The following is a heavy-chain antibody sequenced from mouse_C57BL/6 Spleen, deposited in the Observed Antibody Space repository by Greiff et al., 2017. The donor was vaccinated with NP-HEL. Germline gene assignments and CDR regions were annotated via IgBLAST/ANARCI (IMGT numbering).Heavy chain of an antibody. CDR1: GFTFSDYG. CDR2: ISSGSSTI. CDR3: ARNNQGYYAMDY. Sequence: EVQWVESGGGLVKPGGSLKLSCAASGFTFSDYGMHWVRQAPEKGLEWVAYISSGSSTIYYADTVKGRFTISRDNAKNTLVLQMTSLRSEDTAMYYCARNNQGYYAMDYWGQGTSVTVSS. J-gene: IGHJ4*01. D-gene: IGHD6-1*01. V-gene: IGHV5-17*01.